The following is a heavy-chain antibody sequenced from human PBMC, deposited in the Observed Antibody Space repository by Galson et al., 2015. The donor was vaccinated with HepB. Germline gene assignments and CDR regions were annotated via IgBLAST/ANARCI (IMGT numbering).Heavy chain of an antibody. CDR2: IRNDGTNN. J-gene: IGHJ4*02. V-gene: IGHV3-30*02. CDR1: GFTFSSYG. Sequence: SLRLSCAASGFTFSSYGMHWVRQAPGKGPEWVAFIRNDGTNNYYADSVKGRFTISRDNSKNTLYLQMNSLRSEDTAVYYCAKFYGSGTYLGYWGQGTLVTVSS. CDR3: AKFYGSGTYLGY. D-gene: IGHD3-10*01.